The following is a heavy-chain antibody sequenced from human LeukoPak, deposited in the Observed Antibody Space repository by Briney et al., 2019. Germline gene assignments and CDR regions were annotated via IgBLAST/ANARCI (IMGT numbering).Heavy chain of an antibody. D-gene: IGHD2-2*01. CDR2: INTNTGNP. CDR3: ARGPIVVVPAPRDYGMDV. V-gene: IGHV7-4-1*02. Sequence: ASVKVSFKSSGYTFTSYAMNWVRQAPGQGLEWMGWINTNTGNPTYAQGFTGRFVFSLDTSVSTAYLQISSLKAEDTAVYYCARGPIVVVPAPRDYGMDVWGQGTTVTVSS. J-gene: IGHJ6*02. CDR1: GYTFTSYA.